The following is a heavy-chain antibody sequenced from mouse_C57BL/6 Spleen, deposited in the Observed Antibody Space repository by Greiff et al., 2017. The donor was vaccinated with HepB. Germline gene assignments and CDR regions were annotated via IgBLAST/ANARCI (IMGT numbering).Heavy chain of an antibody. Sequence: QVQLQQPGTELVKPGASVKLSCKASGYTFTSYWMHWVKQRPGQGLEWIGNINPSNGGTNYNEKFKSKATLTVDKSSSTAYMQLSSLTSEDSAVYYCARIGPTSYSNPYYAMDYWGQGTSVTVSS. V-gene: IGHV1-53*01. CDR2: INPSNGGT. CDR3: ARIGPTSYSNPYYAMDY. D-gene: IGHD2-5*01. J-gene: IGHJ4*01. CDR1: GYTFTSYW.